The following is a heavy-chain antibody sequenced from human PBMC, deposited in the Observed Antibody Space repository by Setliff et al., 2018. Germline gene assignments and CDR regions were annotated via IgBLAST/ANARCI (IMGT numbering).Heavy chain of an antibody. V-gene: IGHV3-11*04. J-gene: IGHJ6*02. CDR2: ISGDGITI. CDR1: GFSFSDYY. Sequence: GGSLRLSCAAAGFSFSDYYMSWVRQAPGKGLEWISKISGDGITIFYADSVRGRFTISRDNAKNSVFLQMNSLRADDTAVYYCARDGVYYAMDVWGQGTTVTVSS. CDR3: ARDGVYYAMDV.